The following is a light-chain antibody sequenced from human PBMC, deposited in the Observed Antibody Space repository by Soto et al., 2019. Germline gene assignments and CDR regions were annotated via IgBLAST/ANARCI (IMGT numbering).Light chain of an antibody. CDR3: QHYGSSSIT. V-gene: IGKV3-20*01. CDR2: GAS. J-gene: IGKJ5*01. CDR1: QSVSSSY. Sequence: EIVLTQSPGTLSLSPGERATLSCRASQSVSSSYLAWYQQKPGQAPRLLIYGASSRATGIPDRFSGSGSGTDFTLTISRLEPKDFAVYYCQHYGSSSITFGQGTRLEIK.